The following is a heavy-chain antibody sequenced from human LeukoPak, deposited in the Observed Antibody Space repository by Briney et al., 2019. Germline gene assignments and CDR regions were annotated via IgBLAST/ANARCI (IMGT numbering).Heavy chain of an antibody. CDR1: GFIFSRCA. J-gene: IGHJ5*02. V-gene: IGHV3-23*01. CDR2: ISGSGGST. CDR3: AKGNSGSSNWFDH. D-gene: IGHD1-26*01. Sequence: PGGSLRLSCGASGFIFSRCAMSWVRQAPGKGLEGVSAISGSGGSTYYADSVKGRFTISRDNSKNTLYLQMNSLRAEDTAVYYCAKGNSGSSNWFDHWGQGTLVTVYS.